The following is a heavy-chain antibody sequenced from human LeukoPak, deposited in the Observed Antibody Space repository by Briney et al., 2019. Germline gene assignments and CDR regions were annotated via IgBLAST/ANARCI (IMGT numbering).Heavy chain of an antibody. J-gene: IGHJ3*02. CDR1: GGSFSGCY. D-gene: IGHD4-17*01. CDR2: INHSGST. V-gene: IGHV4-34*01. Sequence: SETLSLTCAVYGGSFSGCYWSWIRQPPGKGLEWIGEINHSGSTNYNPSLKSRVTISVDTSKNQFSLKLSSVTAADTAVYYCARGGDYDAFDIWGQGTMVTVSS. CDR3: ARGGDYDAFDI.